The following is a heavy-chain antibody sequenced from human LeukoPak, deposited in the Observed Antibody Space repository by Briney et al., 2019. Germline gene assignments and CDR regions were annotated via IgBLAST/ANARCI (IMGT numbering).Heavy chain of an antibody. V-gene: IGHV3-23*01. CDR1: GFTFSGYA. Sequence: GGSLRLSCAASGFTFSGYAMSWVRQAPGKGLEWVSAISGSGGSTYYADSVKGRFTISRDNSKNTLYLQMNSLRAEDTAVYYCALVAATSYYYYMDVWGKGTTVTVSS. CDR2: ISGSGGST. CDR3: ALVAATSYYYYMDV. J-gene: IGHJ6*03. D-gene: IGHD2-15*01.